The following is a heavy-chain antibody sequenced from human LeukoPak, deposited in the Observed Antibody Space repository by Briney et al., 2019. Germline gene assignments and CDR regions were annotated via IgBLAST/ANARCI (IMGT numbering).Heavy chain of an antibody. V-gene: IGHV3-21*01. J-gene: IGHJ4*02. D-gene: IGHD2-2*01. CDR2: ISSSSSYI. CDR3: ARDLKDIVVVPAASFDY. CDR1: GFTFSSYS. Sequence: GGSLRLSCAASGFTFSSYSMNWVRQAPGKGLEWVSSISSSSSYIYYADSVKGRFTISSDNAKNSLYLQMNSLRAEDTAVHYCARDLKDIVVVPAASFDYWGQGTLVTVSS.